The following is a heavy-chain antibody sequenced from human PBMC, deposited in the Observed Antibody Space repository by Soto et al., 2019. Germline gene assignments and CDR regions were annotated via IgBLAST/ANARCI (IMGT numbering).Heavy chain of an antibody. CDR2: ISSYNGNT. J-gene: IGHJ3*02. D-gene: IGHD2-2*01. CDR1: GYTFTSYG. CDR3: ARYCSSPSCYADAFNI. V-gene: IGHV1-18*01. Sequence: GASVKVSCKASGYTFTSYGISWVRQAPGQGLEWMGWISSYNGNTNYAQNLQGRVTMTTDTSTSTAYMELRSLRSKDTAVYYVARYCSSPSCYADAFNIWGQGTVVTVSS.